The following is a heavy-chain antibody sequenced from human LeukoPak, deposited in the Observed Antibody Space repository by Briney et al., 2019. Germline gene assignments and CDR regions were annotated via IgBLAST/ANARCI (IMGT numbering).Heavy chain of an antibody. CDR3: ARADLGYCSSTSCYTMDY. J-gene: IGHJ4*02. CDR2: INPNGGGT. CDR1: GYTFTGYY. D-gene: IGHD2-2*02. Sequence: ASVKVSCKASGYTFTGYYMHWVRQAPGQGLEWMGWINPNGGGTNYAQKFQGRVTMTRDTSISTAYMELSRLRSDDTAVYYCARADLGYCSSTSCYTMDYWGQGTLVTVSS. V-gene: IGHV1-2*02.